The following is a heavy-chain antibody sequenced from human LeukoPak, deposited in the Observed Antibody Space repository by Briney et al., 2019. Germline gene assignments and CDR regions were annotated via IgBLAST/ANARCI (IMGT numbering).Heavy chain of an antibody. CDR1: GGSISHYY. J-gene: IGHJ6*02. CDR2: IYYSGST. Sequence: SETLSLTCTVSGGSISHYYWSWLRQPPGKGLEWIGYIYYSGSTNYNPSLKSRVTISVDTSKNQFSLKLSSVTAADTAVYHCARGPMTTVTTRSYYCGMDVWGQGTTVTVSS. D-gene: IGHD4-17*01. V-gene: IGHV4-59*08. CDR3: ARGPMTTVTTRSYYCGMDV.